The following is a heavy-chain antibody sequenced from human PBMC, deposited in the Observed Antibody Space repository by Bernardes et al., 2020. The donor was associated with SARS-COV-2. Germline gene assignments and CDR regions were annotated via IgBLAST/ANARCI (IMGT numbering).Heavy chain of an antibody. V-gene: IGHV3-48*02. CDR3: AGSSGHYLD. CDR1: GFPFSGYR. D-gene: IGHD3-22*01. CDR2: ITPTGTTT. Sequence: GGSLRPSCSVSGFPFSGYRFNWFRHAPGKRLEWISHITPTGTTTYYADSVRGRFTMSRDNAKNSLYLQMDSLRDEDTAIYYCAGSSGHYLDWGQGALVTVSS. J-gene: IGHJ4*02.